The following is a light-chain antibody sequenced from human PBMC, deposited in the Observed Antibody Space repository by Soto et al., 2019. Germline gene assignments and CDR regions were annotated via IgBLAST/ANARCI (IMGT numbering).Light chain of an antibody. V-gene: IGKV3-20*01. CDR1: QKISSSF. CDR2: GTS. CDR3: QEYRNSPYS. J-gene: IGKJ2*03. Sequence: EIVLTQSPGTLSLSPGERVTLSCRANQKISSSFLAWYQQKPGQAPRLLMYGTSNRVTGIPDRFSGSGSGTDFTLTISGLEPEDFAVYYCQEYRNSPYSFGQGTKLEIK.